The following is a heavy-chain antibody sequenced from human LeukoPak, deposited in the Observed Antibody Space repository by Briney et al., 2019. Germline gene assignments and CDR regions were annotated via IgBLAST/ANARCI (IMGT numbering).Heavy chain of an antibody. V-gene: IGHV3-15*07. Sequence: GGYLRLSCPASAFTFTNAWMNWVRQAPGKGLEWVDRIRSKADGGTTDYPAPVKGRFTISRDDSKTTLSLQMNSLKTEDTAVYYCSTGGSQYEGFESWGQGTLVIVSS. J-gene: IGHJ4*02. CDR3: STGGSQYEGFES. CDR2: IRSKADGGTT. CDR1: AFTFTNAW. D-gene: IGHD1-26*01.